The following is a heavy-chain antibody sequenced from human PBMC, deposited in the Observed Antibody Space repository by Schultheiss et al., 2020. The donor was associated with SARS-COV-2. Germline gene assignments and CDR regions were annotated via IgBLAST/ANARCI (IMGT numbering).Heavy chain of an antibody. CDR3: ARDADYGDYEVGWFDP. CDR2: ISSSSSYI. CDR1: GFTFSSYW. Sequence: GGSLRLSCAASGFTFSSYWMHWVRQAPGKGLVWVSSISSSSSYIYYADSVKGRFTISRDNAKNSLYLQMNSLRAEDTAVYYCARDADYGDYEVGWFDPWGQGTLVTVSS. J-gene: IGHJ5*02. D-gene: IGHD4-17*01. V-gene: IGHV3-21*01.